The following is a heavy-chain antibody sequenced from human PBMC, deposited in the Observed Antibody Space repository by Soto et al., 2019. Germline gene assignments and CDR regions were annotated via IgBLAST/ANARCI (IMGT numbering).Heavy chain of an antibody. CDR3: AKDLSVVGVETGDYVS. J-gene: IGHJ5*02. CDR2: ISSDGSNK. CDR1: GLTFSSYG. Sequence: QVQLVESGGGVVQPGRSLRLSCAASGLTFSSYGMHWVRQAPGKGLEWVAVISSDGSNKYYADSVKGRFTVSRDNSKNTLYLQMNSLRTEDTAVYYGAKDLSVVGVETGDYVSWGQGTLVTVSS. D-gene: IGHD5-18*01. V-gene: IGHV3-30*18.